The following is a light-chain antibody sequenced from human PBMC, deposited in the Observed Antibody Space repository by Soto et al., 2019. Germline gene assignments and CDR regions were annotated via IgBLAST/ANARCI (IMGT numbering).Light chain of an antibody. Sequence: DIVMTQSPYSLTVSLGERATINCRSSQGVLYSSNNKNYLAWYQHKPGQPPKLLIYWASTRDSGVPDRFSGSGSGTDFTLTISSLQAEDVAVYSCQQYYRTPITFGGGTKVDIK. CDR3: QQYYRTPIT. CDR1: QGVLYSSNNKNY. J-gene: IGKJ4*01. V-gene: IGKV4-1*01. CDR2: WAS.